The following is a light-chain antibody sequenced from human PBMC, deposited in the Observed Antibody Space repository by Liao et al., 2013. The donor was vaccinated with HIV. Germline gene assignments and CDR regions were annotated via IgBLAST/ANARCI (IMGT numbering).Light chain of an antibody. J-gene: IGLJ2*01. V-gene: IGLV3-1*01. CDR1: KLGDKY. CDR2: QDS. CDR3: QAWDNNFVV. Sequence: SYEVTQPPSVSVSPGQTASITCSGHKLGDKYTCWYQQRPGQSPVLVIYQDSKRPSGIPERFSGSNSGNTATLTISGTQAMDEADYYCQAWDNNFVVFGGGTKLTVL.